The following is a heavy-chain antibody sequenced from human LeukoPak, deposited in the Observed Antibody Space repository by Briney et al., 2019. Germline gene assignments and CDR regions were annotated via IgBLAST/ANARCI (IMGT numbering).Heavy chain of an antibody. V-gene: IGHV4-4*07. CDR2: IYTSGST. D-gene: IGHD2-2*01. Sequence: PSETLSLTCTVSGGSISSYYWSWIRQPAGKGLEWIGRIYTSGSTNYNPSLKSRVTMSVDTSKNQFSLKLSSVTAADTAVYYCAVLGYCSSTSCYADYWYFDLWGRGTLVTVSS. CDR1: GGSISSYY. J-gene: IGHJ2*01. CDR3: AVLGYCSSTSCYADYWYFDL.